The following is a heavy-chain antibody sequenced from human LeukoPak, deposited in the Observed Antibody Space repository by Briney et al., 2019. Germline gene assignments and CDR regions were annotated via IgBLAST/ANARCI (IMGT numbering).Heavy chain of an antibody. V-gene: IGHV3-30*04. J-gene: IGHJ4*02. Sequence: GRSLRLSCAASGFTLSNYAMQWVRQAPGKGLEWVAVISYDGSNEFYADSVKGRFTISRDNSKNTLYLQMNGLRAEDTAVYYCARSTTVVTAFDYWGQGTLVTVSS. CDR1: GFTLSNYA. D-gene: IGHD4-23*01. CDR2: ISYDGSNE. CDR3: ARSTTVVTAFDY.